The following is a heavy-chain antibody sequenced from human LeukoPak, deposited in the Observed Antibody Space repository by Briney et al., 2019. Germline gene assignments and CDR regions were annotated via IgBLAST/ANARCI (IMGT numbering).Heavy chain of an antibody. Sequence: GGSLRLSCAASGFIFSGSVMHWVRQAPGKGLEWVAIISYDGTNENYGDSVKGRFTISRDNSKSTLYLHMNSLRRDDTAVYYCAKDSGGSVLEDWGHGSLVIVSS. CDR1: GFIFSGSV. V-gene: IGHV3-30*18. CDR3: AKDSGGSVLED. D-gene: IGHD2-15*01. J-gene: IGHJ4*01. CDR2: ISYDGTNE.